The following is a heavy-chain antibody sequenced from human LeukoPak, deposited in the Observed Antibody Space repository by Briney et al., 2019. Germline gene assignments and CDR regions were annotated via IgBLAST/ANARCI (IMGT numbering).Heavy chain of an antibody. J-gene: IGHJ4*02. CDR3: AKQLSVRNQFDY. V-gene: IGHV3-23*01. D-gene: IGHD1-1*01. Sequence: GGSLRLSCAASGFTFSSYAMSWVRPAPGKGLEWVSAISGSGSSTYYADSVKGRFTISRDSYKNTLFLQMNSLRAEDTAVYYCAKQLSVRNQFDYWGQGTLVTVSS. CDR1: GFTFSSYA. CDR2: ISGSGSST.